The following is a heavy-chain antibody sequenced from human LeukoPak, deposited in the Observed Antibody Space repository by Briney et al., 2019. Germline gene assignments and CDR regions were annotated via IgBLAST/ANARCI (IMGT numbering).Heavy chain of an antibody. CDR3: ARDGYYYDSSGYPYYFDY. J-gene: IGHJ4*02. Sequence: GGSLRLSCAPSGFTFSSYAMHWVRQAPGEGLEWVAVISYDGSNKYYADSVKGRFTISRDNSKNTLYLQMNSLRAEDTAVYCCARDGYYYDSSGYPYYFDYWGQETLVTVSS. CDR1: GFTFSSYA. D-gene: IGHD3-22*01. CDR2: ISYDGSNK. V-gene: IGHV3-30*04.